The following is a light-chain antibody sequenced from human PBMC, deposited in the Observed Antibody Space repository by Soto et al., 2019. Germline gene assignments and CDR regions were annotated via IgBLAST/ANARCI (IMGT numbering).Light chain of an antibody. J-gene: IGKJ1*01. CDR2: DVS. CDR1: QNISTW. V-gene: IGKV1-5*01. CDR3: QQYDSYRT. Sequence: IQMTHSPSTLSASVLYRVTITCRPIQNISTWLAWYQQKSGKAPKLLIYDVSNLESGVPSRFSGSGSGTEFSLTIRGLQPDDFATYYCQQYDSYRTFGQGTKVDI.